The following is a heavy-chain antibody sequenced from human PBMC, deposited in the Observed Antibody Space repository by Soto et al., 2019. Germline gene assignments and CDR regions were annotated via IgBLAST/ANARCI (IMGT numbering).Heavy chain of an antibody. V-gene: IGHV4-30-4*01. D-gene: IGHD5-18*01. Sequence: QVQLQESGPGLVKPSQTLSLTCTVSGGSISSGDYYGSWIRQPPGKGLEWIGYIYYSGSTYYNPSLTSRVTISVATSKNQFSLKLSSVTAADTAVYYCARASPVVTDVWGQGTTVTVSS. CDR2: IYYSGST. CDR1: GGSISSGDYY. CDR3: ARASPVVTDV. J-gene: IGHJ6*02.